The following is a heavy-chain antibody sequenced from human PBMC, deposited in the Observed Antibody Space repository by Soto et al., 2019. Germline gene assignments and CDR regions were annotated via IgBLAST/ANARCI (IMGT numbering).Heavy chain of an antibody. CDR3: ALPKNTLGWYNF. D-gene: IGHD6-19*01. CDR1: GYTFINYH. CDR2: INHNGGST. V-gene: IGHV1-46*01. Sequence: QVQVVQSGAEVKKPGASVKVSCKTSGYTFINYHVHWVRQAPGQGLEWLGAINHNGGSTTYAQHLQGRITMTSDASTSTVYMDLSSLRSDDTAVYYCALPKNTLGWYNFWGQGSLVTVS. J-gene: IGHJ4*02.